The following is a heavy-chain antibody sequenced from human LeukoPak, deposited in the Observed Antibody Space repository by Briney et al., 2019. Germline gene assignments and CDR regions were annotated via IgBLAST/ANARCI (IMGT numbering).Heavy chain of an antibody. CDR1: GGSLSSYY. J-gene: IGHJ5*01. CDR2: IYTSGST. V-gene: IGHV4-4*07. D-gene: IGHD3-3*01. CDR3: AREGVTIFGVVLGNWFDS. Sequence: SETLSLTCTVSGGSLSSYYWSWIRQPAGKGLEWIGRIYTSGSTNYNPSLKSRVTMSVDTSKNQFSLKLSSVTAADTAVYYCAREGVTIFGVVLGNWFDSWGQGTLVTVSS.